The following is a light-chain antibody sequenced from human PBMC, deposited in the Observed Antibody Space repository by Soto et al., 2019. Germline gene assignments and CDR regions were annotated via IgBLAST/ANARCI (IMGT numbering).Light chain of an antibody. CDR1: TGPVTSGHY. Sequence: QAVVTQVPSLTVSPGGTVTLTCGSSTGPVTSGHYPYWFQQKPGQAPRTLISDTSDKHSWTPARFSGSLLGGKAALTLSGAQPEDEAEYYCLLFYSGPRVFGGGTKLTVL. V-gene: IGLV7-46*01. CDR3: LLFYSGPRV. CDR2: DTS. J-gene: IGLJ3*02.